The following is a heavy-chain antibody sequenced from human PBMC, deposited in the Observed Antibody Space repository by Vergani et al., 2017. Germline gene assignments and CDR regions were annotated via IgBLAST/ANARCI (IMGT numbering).Heavy chain of an antibody. CDR1: GFTFSSYE. Sequence: EVQLVESGGGLVQPGGSLRLSCAASGFTFSSYEMNWVRQAPGKGLEWVSYISSSGSTIYYADSVKGRFTISRDNAKNSLYLQMNSLRAEDTAVYYCARNLRSGYYTGMDYWGQGTLVTVSS. J-gene: IGHJ4*02. V-gene: IGHV3-48*03. CDR2: ISSSGSTI. D-gene: IGHD3-3*01. CDR3: ARNLRSGYYTGMDY.